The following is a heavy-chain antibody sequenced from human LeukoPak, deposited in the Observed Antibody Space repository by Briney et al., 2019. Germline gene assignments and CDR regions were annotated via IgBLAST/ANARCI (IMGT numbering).Heavy chain of an antibody. J-gene: IGHJ4*02. V-gene: IGHV2-5*01. CDR1: GYSTSSGYYW. CDR3: AHKGRGSGSYTM. D-gene: IGHD3-10*01. CDR2: TYWNNDK. Sequence: TLSLTCTVSGYSTSSGYYWGWIRQPPGKALQWLAVTYWNNDKSYSPSLKSRLTITKDTSKNQVVLIMTNMDPVDTATYYCAHKGRGSGSYTMWGQGTLVTVSS.